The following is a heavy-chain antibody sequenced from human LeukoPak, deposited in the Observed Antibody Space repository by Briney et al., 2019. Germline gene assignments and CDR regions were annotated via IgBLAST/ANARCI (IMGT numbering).Heavy chain of an antibody. Sequence: ETLSLTCTVSGGSISSGGYYMSWVRQAPGKGLEWVSVIYSGGSTYYADSVKGRFTISRDNSKNTLYLQMNSLRAEDTAVYYCARFDDYGDYGWGQGTLVTVSS. CDR3: ARFDDYGDYG. CDR1: GGSISSGGYY. J-gene: IGHJ4*02. D-gene: IGHD4-17*01. V-gene: IGHV3-53*01. CDR2: IYSGGST.